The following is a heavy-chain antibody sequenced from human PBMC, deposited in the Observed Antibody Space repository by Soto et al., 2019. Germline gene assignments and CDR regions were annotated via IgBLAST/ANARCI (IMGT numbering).Heavy chain of an antibody. CDR3: ARGAYGSGSSPNWFDP. D-gene: IGHD3-10*01. V-gene: IGHV4-4*07. Sequence: PSETLSLTCTVSGASISSYYWSWIRQPAGKGLEWIGRIYTSGTTSYNPSLKSRVTMSLDTSKNHFSLILNSVTAAATAVYYCARGAYGSGSSPNWFDPWGQGTLVTVPS. CDR2: IYTSGTT. CDR1: GASISSYY. J-gene: IGHJ5*02.